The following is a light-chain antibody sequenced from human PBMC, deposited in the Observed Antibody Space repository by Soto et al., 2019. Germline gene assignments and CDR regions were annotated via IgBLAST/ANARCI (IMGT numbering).Light chain of an antibody. CDR2: SNN. Sequence: QSVLTQPPSASGTPGQRVTISCSGSSSNIGSNTVNWYQQLPGTAPKLLIYSNNQRPSGVPDRFSGSKSGTSASLAISGLQSEDEADYYCAAWDDSLSGFYVSGTGTKVTVL. CDR1: SSNIGSNT. V-gene: IGLV1-44*01. J-gene: IGLJ1*01. CDR3: AAWDDSLSGFYV.